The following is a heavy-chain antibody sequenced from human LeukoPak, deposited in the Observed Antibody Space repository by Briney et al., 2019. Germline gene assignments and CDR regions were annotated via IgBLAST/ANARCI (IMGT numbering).Heavy chain of an antibody. CDR1: GFTFSSYA. CDR2: ISGSGGST. J-gene: IGHJ3*02. Sequence: HPGGSLRLSCAASGFTFSSYAMSWVRQAPGKGLEWVSAISGSGGSTYYADSVKGRFTISRDNSKNTLYLQMNSLRAEDTAVYYCAKRYDFWSGYYTTGAFDIWGQGTMVTVSS. CDR3: AKRYDFWSGYYTTGAFDI. V-gene: IGHV3-23*01. D-gene: IGHD3-3*01.